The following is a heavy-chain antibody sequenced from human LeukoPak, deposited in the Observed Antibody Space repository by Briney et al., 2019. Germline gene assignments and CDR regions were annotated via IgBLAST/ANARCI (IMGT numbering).Heavy chain of an antibody. J-gene: IGHJ4*02. D-gene: IGHD3-22*01. V-gene: IGHV1-2*02. CDR3: ARVGGENYYDSSGSKDDGYYFDY. CDR1: GYTFTGYY. CDR2: INPNSGGT. Sequence: ASVKVSCKASGYTFTGYYMHWVRQAPGQGLEWMGWINPNSGGTNYAQKFQGRVTMTRDTSISTAYMELSRLRSDDTAVYYCARVGGENYYDSSGSKDDGYYFDYWGQGTLVTVSS.